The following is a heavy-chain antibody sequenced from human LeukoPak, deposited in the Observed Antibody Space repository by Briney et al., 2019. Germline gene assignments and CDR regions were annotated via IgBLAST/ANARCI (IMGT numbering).Heavy chain of an antibody. Sequence: ASVKVSCKASGGTFSSYAISWVRQAPGQGLEWMGGIIPIFGTANYAQKFQGRVTITADESTSTAYMELSSLRSEDTAVYYCASGWERRHFDYWGQGTLVTVSS. CDR1: GGTFSSYA. D-gene: IGHD1-26*01. CDR2: IIPIFGTA. V-gene: IGHV1-69*13. J-gene: IGHJ4*02. CDR3: ASGWERRHFDY.